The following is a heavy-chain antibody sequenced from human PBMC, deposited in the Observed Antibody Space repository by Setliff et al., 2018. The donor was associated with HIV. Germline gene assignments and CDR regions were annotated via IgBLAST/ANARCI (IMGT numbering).Heavy chain of an antibody. Sequence: KPSETLSLTCTVSGGSISSGGYYWSWIRQHPGKGLEWIGYIYYSGSTYYNPSLKSRVTISVDTSKNQFSLKLSSVTAADTAVYYCARDYGDTPSYYYYYGMDVWGQGTTVTVS. V-gene: IGHV4-31*03. CDR2: IYYSGST. D-gene: IGHD4-17*01. CDR1: GGSISSGGYY. CDR3: ARDYGDTPSYYYYYGMDV. J-gene: IGHJ6*02.